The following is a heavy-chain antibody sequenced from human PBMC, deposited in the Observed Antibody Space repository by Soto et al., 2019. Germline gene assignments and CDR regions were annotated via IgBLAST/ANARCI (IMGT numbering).Heavy chain of an antibody. J-gene: IGHJ6*02. CDR1: GGSISSYY. CDR2: MYNTGST. CDR3: ARDLWGYCGADCYPLDV. D-gene: IGHD2-21*02. Sequence: EPLSLTCTVSGGSISSYYWSWVRQPPGKGLEWIGYMYNTGSTVYNPSLKSRVTISVDTSKNQFSLKLNSVTAADTAVYYCARDLWGYCGADCYPLDVWGQGTTVTVS. V-gene: IGHV4-59*01.